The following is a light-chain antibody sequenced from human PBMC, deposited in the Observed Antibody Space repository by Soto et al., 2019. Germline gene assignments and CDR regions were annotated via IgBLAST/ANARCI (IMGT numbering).Light chain of an antibody. CDR1: HSISSW. CDR2: DAS. Sequence: IHMTHSPPTLSASVGDRVTITCRASHSISSWLAWYQQKPGKAPNLLIYDASTLESGVPSRFSGSGSGTDFTLTISSLQPEDFATYYCQQYETFSGTFGPGSKVDI. J-gene: IGKJ1*01. V-gene: IGKV1-5*01. CDR3: QQYETFSGT.